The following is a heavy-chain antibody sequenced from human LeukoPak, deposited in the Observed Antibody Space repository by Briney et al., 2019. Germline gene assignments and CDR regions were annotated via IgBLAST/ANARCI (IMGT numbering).Heavy chain of an antibody. CDR1: LFTFSTAR. CDR2: GKINTDGGTT. Sequence: RGSLRLSCAPSLFTFSTARMTWVPQAPDKGLEWVGRGKINTDGGTTDYGISVKGRFTISRDDSKNTLYLQMSSLKSDDTAVYYCLNGDYRGSWGQGTLVTVSS. D-gene: IGHD2-21*02. V-gene: IGHV3-15*01. CDR3: LNGDYRGS. J-gene: IGHJ5*02.